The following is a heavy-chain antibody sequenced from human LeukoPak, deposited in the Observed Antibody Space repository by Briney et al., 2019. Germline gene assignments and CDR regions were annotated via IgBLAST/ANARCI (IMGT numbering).Heavy chain of an antibody. CDR2: INPNSGGI. D-gene: IGHD3-22*01. Sequence: ASVKVSCKASGYTFTDYYIHWVRQAPGQGLEWMGWINPNSGGINYSQKFQGWVTMTRDTSISTAYMELSRLKSDDTAMYYCAREGYDINGNLPGSCAFDIWGQGTLVTVSS. CDR1: GYTFTDYY. CDR3: AREGYDINGNLPGSCAFDI. V-gene: IGHV1-2*04. J-gene: IGHJ3*02.